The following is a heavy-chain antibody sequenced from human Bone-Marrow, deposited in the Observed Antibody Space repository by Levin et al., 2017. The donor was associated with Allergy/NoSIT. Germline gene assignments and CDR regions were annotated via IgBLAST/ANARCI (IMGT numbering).Heavy chain of an antibody. CDR2: ISSSSSYI. J-gene: IGHJ4*02. V-gene: IGHV3-21*01. CDR1: GFTFSSYS. CDR3: ARDPPVGILQVDVGYYFDY. Sequence: GESLKISCAASGFTFSSYSMNWVRQAPGKGLEWVSSISSSSSYIYYADSVKGRFTISRDNAKNSLYLQMNSLRAEDTAVYYCARDPPVGILQVDVGYYFDYWGQGTLVTVSS. D-gene: IGHD2-15*01.